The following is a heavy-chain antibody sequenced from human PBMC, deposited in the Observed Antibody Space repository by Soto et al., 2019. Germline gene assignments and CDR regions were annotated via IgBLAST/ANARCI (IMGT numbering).Heavy chain of an antibody. J-gene: IGHJ2*01. CDR2: VYYSGST. V-gene: IGHV4-30-4*01. CDR3: ARMSYFYDKWYFDL. CDR1: GASINNNDYY. Sequence: LSLTCTVSGASINNNDYYWSWIRQTPGKGLEWIGYVYYSGSTDYIPSLKSRLSMSIDKSQNQFTLKMNSVTAADTATYYCARMSYFYDKWYFDLWGRGTQVTVSS. D-gene: IGHD3-22*01.